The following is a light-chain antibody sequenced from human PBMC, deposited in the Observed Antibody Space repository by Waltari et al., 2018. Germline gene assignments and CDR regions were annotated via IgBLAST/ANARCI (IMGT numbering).Light chain of an antibody. Sequence: DIQMTQSPPSLPASVGDRVTITCRASQSSSDYLNWYQQKPGKAPKLLIYAASTLQSGVPARFSGSGSGTDFALTISSLQPEDFATYYCQQSYSFGQGTRLEIK. V-gene: IGKV1-39*01. J-gene: IGKJ5*01. CDR3: QQSYS. CDR1: QSSSDY. CDR2: AAS.